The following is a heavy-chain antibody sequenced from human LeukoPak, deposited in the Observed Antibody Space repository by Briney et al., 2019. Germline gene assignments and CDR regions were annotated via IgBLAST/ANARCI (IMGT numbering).Heavy chain of an antibody. CDR2: ISGSGGST. J-gene: IGHJ4*02. CDR1: GFTFSSYA. CDR3: ANEYYYDSSGYSHFDY. Sequence: GGSLRLSCAASGFTFSSYAMSWVRQAPGEGLEWVSAISGSGGSTYYADSVKGRFTISRDNSKNTLYLQMNSLRAEDTAVYYCANEYYYDSSGYSHFDYWGQGTLVTVSS. V-gene: IGHV3-23*01. D-gene: IGHD3-22*01.